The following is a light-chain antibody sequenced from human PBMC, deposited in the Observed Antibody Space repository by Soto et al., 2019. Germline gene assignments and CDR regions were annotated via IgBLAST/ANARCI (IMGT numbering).Light chain of an antibody. CDR2: TAS. CDR3: QHYNYYTRT. Sequence: DIQMTQSPSTLSASVGARVTITCRASQSISSWLAWYQQTPGKATELLIYTASSLESGVPSRFSGSGSGTEFTLTNSSLQPNYFATDYCQHYNYYTRTFGQGTKVEIK. J-gene: IGKJ1*01. CDR1: QSISSW. V-gene: IGKV1-5*03.